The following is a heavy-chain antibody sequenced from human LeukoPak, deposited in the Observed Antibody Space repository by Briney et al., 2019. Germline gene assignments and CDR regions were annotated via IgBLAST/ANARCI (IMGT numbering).Heavy chain of an antibody. CDR1: NGSINSGEFY. CDR2: IYYSGKT. CDR3: ARHGSRVVVRYFDY. V-gene: IGHV4-30-4*01. J-gene: IGHJ4*02. Sequence: PSQTLSLTCTVSNGSINSGEFYWSWIRQPPGKGLEWIGYIYYSGKTYYNPSLKSRLDTSVDTSKNQFALKLTSVTAADTAVYYCARHGSRVVVRYFDYWGQGTLVTVSS. D-gene: IGHD2-2*01.